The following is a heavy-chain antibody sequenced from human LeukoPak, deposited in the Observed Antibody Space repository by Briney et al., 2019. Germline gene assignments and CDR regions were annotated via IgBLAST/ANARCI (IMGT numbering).Heavy chain of an antibody. CDR1: GYTFTSYY. V-gene: IGHV1-46*03. CDR3: ARMAIPAAIYHYYGMDV. D-gene: IGHD2-2*01. CDR2: INPSGGST. Sequence: ASVKVSCKASGYTFTSYYMHWVRQAPGQGLEWMGIINPSGGSTSYAQKFQGRVTMTRDTSTSTVYMELSSLRSEDTAVYYCARMAIPAAIYHYYGMDVWGQGTTVTVSS. J-gene: IGHJ6*02.